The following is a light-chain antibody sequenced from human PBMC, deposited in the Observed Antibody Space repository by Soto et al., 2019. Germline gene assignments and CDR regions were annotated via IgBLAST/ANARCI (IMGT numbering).Light chain of an antibody. V-gene: IGKV1-33*01. CDR1: QDISNY. J-gene: IGKJ5*01. CDR2: DAS. Sequence: SQGTESPSSLSGSVVGRVAIACQASQDISNYLNWYQQKPGKAPKLLIYDASNLETGVPSRFSGSRSGTDFTFTISSLQPEDIATYYCQQYDNLPITFGQGTRLEIK. CDR3: QQYDNLPIT.